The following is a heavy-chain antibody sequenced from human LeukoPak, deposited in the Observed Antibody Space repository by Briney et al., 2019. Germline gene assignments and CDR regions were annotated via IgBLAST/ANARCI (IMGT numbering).Heavy chain of an antibody. D-gene: IGHD3-22*01. CDR2: ISYDGSNK. V-gene: IGHV3-30-3*01. J-gene: IGHJ4*02. Sequence: PGGSLRLSCAASGFTFSTYAMHWVRQAPGKGLEWVAVISYDGSNKYYADSVKGRFTISRDNSKNTLYLQMNNLRAEDTAVYYCAREGGGDDSYDSSAYYFDYWGQGTQVTVSS. CDR3: AREGGGDDSYDSSAYYFDY. CDR1: GFTFSTYA.